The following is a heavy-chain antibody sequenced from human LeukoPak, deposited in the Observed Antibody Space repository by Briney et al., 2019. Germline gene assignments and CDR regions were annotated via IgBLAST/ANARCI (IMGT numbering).Heavy chain of an antibody. V-gene: IGHV4-4*02. CDR3: ARHEHKAVAGDT. J-gene: IGHJ5*02. CDR2: IYRSGST. CDR1: GGSISSSNW. Sequence: SETLSLTCAVSGGSISSSNWWSWVRQPPGKGLEWIGEIYRSGSTNYNPSLKSRVTISVDTSKNHFSLRLIFVTAADTAVYYCARHEHKAVAGDTWGQGTLVTVSS. D-gene: IGHD6-19*01.